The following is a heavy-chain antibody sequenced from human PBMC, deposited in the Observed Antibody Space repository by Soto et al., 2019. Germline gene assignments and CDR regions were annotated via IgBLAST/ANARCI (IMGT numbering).Heavy chain of an antibody. CDR2: ISSDSRYI. CDR1: GFTLSNYA. V-gene: IGHV3-48*02. CDR3: ARIKLVDFFFINVDVYDMDV. Sequence: GGSLRLSCAASGFTLSNYAVNWVRLAPGKGLEWVSYISSDSRYIYHGDSVKGRFTISRDNARNSVYLQMNSLRDEDTAVYYWARIKLVDFFFINVDVYDMDVWGQGTPVTV. J-gene: IGHJ6*02. D-gene: IGHD2-15*01.